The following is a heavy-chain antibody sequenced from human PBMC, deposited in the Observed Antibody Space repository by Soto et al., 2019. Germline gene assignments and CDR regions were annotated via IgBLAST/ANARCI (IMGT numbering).Heavy chain of an antibody. V-gene: IGHV3-30*03. CDR3: ATEYYYDSSGYYSIYYGMDV. CDR2: ISYVGSNK. CDR1: GFTFSSYG. J-gene: IGHJ6*02. D-gene: IGHD3-22*01. Sequence: QVQLVESGGGVVQPGRSLRLSCAASGFTFSSYGMHWVRQAPGKGLEWVAVISYVGSNKYYADSVKGRFTISRDNSKNTLYLQMNSLRAEDTAVYYCATEYYYDSSGYYSIYYGMDVWGQGTTVTVSS.